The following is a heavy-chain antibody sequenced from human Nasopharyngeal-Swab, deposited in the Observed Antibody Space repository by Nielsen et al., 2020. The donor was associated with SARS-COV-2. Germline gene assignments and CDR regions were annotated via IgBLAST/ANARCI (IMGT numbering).Heavy chain of an antibody. Sequence: ASVKVSCNTSGYTFASFDINWVRQATGRGLEWVGWMNLDSGDTHYAQEFQGKVTLTRDTSRSTAYMELSSLRSEDTAVYYCARGPRPKRHLDYWGQGTLVTGSS. CDR3: ARGPRPKRHLDY. CDR1: GYTFASFD. V-gene: IGHV1-8*01. J-gene: IGHJ4*02. CDR2: MNLDSGDT. D-gene: IGHD1-1*01.